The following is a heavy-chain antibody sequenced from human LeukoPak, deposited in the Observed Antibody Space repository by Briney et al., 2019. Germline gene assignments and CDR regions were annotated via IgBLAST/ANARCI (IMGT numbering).Heavy chain of an antibody. CDR1: GGSISSSSYY. V-gene: IGHV4-39*07. J-gene: IGHJ5*02. CDR3: ARDLTAYSSGWRQGWFDP. Sequence: SETLSLTCTVSGGSISSSSYYWGWIRQPPGKGLEWIGSIYYSGSTYYNPSLKSRVTISVDTSKNQFSLKLSSVTAADTAVYYCARDLTAYSSGWRQGWFDPWGQGTLVTVSS. CDR2: IYYSGST. D-gene: IGHD6-19*01.